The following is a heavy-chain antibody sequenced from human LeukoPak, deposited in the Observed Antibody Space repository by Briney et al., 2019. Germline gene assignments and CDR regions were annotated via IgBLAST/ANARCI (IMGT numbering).Heavy chain of an antibody. D-gene: IGHD3-22*01. V-gene: IGHV4-59*01. J-gene: IGHJ5*02. Sequence: SETLSLTCTVSGGSISSYYWSWIRQPPGKGLEWIGYIYYSGSTNYNPSLKSRVTISVDTSKNQFSLKLSSVTAADTAVYYCARAGVVYYYDSSGPNWFDPWGQGTPVTVSS. CDR2: IYYSGST. CDR1: GGSISSYY. CDR3: ARAGVVYYYDSSGPNWFDP.